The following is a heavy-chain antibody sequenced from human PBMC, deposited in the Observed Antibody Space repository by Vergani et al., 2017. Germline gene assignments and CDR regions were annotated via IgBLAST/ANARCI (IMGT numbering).Heavy chain of an antibody. CDR1: GFRFSSYC. CDR2: IWYDGSNK. V-gene: IGHV3-33*01. D-gene: IGHD5-24*01. Sequence: QVQLVESGGGVVQPGRSLRLSCAASGFRFSSYCMNWVRQAPGKGLEWVAVIWYDGSNKYYADSVKGRFTISKDISKNTLYLQMNSLRGDDTAVYYCARETRDTPSSLDYWGQGTLVTVSS. J-gene: IGHJ4*02. CDR3: ARETRDTPSSLDY.